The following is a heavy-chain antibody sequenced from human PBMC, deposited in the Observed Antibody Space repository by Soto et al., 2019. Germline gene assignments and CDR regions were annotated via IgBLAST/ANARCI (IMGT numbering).Heavy chain of an antibody. CDR1: GDSVSSNSAG. CDR3: TGITWFRGMDV. D-gene: IGHD3-10*01. J-gene: IGHJ6*02. CDR2: TYYKSKWNN. V-gene: IGHV6-1*01. Sequence: QTLSLTCVISGDSVSSNSAGWSWIRQSPSRGLEWLGRTYYKSKWNNDYALSVKSRITINPDTSKNQFSLHLYSVTPEDTAVYYCTGITWFRGMDVWGQGTPVTVSS.